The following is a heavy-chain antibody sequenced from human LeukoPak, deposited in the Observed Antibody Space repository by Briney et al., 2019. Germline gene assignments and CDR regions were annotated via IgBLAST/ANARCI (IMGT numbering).Heavy chain of an antibody. CDR2: ISAYKGNT. CDR1: GYTFSNYG. J-gene: IGHJ3*02. CDR3: ARQGRRIVVIKDDAFDI. D-gene: IGHD3-22*01. V-gene: IGHV1-18*01. Sequence: ASVKVSCKASGYTFSNYGISWVRQAPGQGLEWMGWISAYKGNTNYAQKFQGRVTMTTDTSTNTAYMELRSLRSDDTAVYYCARQGRRIVVIKDDAFDIWGPGTMVTVSS.